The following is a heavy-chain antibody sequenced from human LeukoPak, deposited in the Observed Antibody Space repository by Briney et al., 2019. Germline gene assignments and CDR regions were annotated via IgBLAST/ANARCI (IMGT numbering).Heavy chain of an antibody. CDR1: GFTFSSYG. V-gene: IGHV3-33*01. Sequence: GRSLRLSCAASGFTFSSYGMHWVRQAPGKGLEWVAVIWYDGGNKYYADSVKGRFTISRDNSKNTLYLQMNSLRAEDTAVYYCARDGIAAAGQYYCYGMDVWGQGTTVTISS. D-gene: IGHD6-13*01. CDR3: ARDGIAAAGQYYCYGMDV. CDR2: IWYDGGNK. J-gene: IGHJ6*02.